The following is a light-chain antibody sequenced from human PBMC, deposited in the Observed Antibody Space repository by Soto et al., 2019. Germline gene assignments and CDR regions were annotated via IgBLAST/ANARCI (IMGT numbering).Light chain of an antibody. CDR2: GAF. Sequence: EIVMTQSPATLSVSPGETATLSCRASQSVSYNLACYQQKPGQDPRLLIYGAFTRATGIPARFSGSGCGTEFTLTISSLQSEDFAVYSCQQYKNWPPLTFGGGTKVEIK. V-gene: IGKV3-15*01. CDR1: QSVSYN. J-gene: IGKJ4*01. CDR3: QQYKNWPPLT.